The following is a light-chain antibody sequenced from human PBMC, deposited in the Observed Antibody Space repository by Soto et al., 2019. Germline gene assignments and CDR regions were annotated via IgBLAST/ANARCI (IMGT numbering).Light chain of an antibody. Sequence: QSVLTQPPSVSGAPGQRVTISCTGSSSHIGAGYDVHWYQQLPGTAPKLLIYGNSNRPSGVPDRFSGSKSGTSASLAITGLQAEDEADYYCQSYDSSRSAGVCGGGTKLTV. V-gene: IGLV1-40*01. CDR1: SSHIGAGYD. CDR3: QSYDSSRSAGV. CDR2: GNS. J-gene: IGLJ2*01.